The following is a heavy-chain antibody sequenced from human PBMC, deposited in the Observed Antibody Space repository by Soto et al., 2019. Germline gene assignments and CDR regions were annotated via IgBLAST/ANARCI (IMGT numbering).Heavy chain of an antibody. D-gene: IGHD1-1*01. CDR3: ARRLRGVNNWFYFDY. CDR2: VSASDGST. CDR1: GFPFSNRA. J-gene: IGHJ4*02. Sequence: EVQLLESGGGLIQPGGSLRLSCAASGFPFSNRAMSWVRQAPGKGLEWVSTVSASDGSTYYADSVKGRFTMSRDISKNTLYLQMSSLRVEDTALYYCARRLRGVNNWFYFDYWGQGTLVTVSS. V-gene: IGHV3-23*01.